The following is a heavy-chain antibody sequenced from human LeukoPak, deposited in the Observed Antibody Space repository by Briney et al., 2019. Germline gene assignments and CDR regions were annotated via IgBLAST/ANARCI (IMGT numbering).Heavy chain of an antibody. J-gene: IGHJ4*02. CDR1: GFTFSSYG. V-gene: IGHV3-30*02. D-gene: IGHD3-22*01. CDR3: AKDGRPYDSSGYYPN. Sequence: GGSLRLSCAASGFTFSSYGMHWVRQAPGKGLEWVAVIWYDGSNKYYADSVKGRFTISRDNSKNTLYLQMNSLRAEDTAVYYCAKDGRPYDSSGYYPNWGQGTLVTVSS. CDR2: IWYDGSNK.